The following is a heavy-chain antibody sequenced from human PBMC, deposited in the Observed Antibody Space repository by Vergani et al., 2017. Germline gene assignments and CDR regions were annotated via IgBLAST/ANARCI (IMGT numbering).Heavy chain of an antibody. Sequence: EVQLVESGGGLVQPGRSLRLSCTASGFTFGDYAMSWVRQAPGKGLEWVSFVSTGTKSQSYAESVKGRFTISRDNSKNTLFLHMNSLRPEDTAVYYCAKVGRSEVAGTFGAFDILGQGTTVTVS. CDR1: GFTFGDYA. CDR2: VSTGTKSQ. J-gene: IGHJ3*02. CDR3: AKVGRSEVAGTFGAFDI. V-gene: IGHV3-23*03. D-gene: IGHD6-19*01.